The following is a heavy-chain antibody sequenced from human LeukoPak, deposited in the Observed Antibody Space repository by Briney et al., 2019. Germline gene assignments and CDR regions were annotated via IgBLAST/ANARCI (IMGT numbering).Heavy chain of an antibody. D-gene: IGHD6-6*01. CDR1: GFTVGNSY. J-gene: IGHJ4*02. V-gene: IGHV3-53*01. Sequence: PGGSLRLSRAASGFTVGNSYMTWVRQAPGRGLEWVSIIYSGGGTYYADSVKGRFTISRDNSKNTLYLQMNSLRAEDTAMYYCARGSKTIAAPDYWGQGTLVTVSS. CDR2: IYSGGGT. CDR3: ARGSKTIAAPDY.